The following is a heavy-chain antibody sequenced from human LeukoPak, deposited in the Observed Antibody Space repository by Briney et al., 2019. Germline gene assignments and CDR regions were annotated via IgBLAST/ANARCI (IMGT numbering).Heavy chain of an antibody. CDR2: ISGSGGST. Sequence: GGSLRLPCAASGFTFSSYAMSWVRQAPGKGLEWVSAISGSGGSTYYADSVKGRFTISRDNSKNMVYLQMNSLRAEDTALYYCVGDPPNSGYAFQVWGHGTVVTVSS. CDR3: VGDPPNSGYAFQV. CDR1: GFTFSSYA. D-gene: IGHD3-22*01. J-gene: IGHJ3*01. V-gene: IGHV3-23*01.